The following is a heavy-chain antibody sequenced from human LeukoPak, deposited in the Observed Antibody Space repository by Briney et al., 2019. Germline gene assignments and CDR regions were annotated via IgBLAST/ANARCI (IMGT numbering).Heavy chain of an antibody. CDR3: ATAMRSSSSYPPYYYYYYMDV. Sequence: ASVKVSCKVSGYTLTELSMHWVRQAPGKGLEWMGGFDPEDGETIYAQKFQGRVTMTEDTSTDTAYMELSSLRSEDTAVYYCATAMRSSSSYPPYYYYYYMDVWGKGTTVTVSS. J-gene: IGHJ6*03. CDR2: FDPEDGET. D-gene: IGHD6-6*01. CDR1: GYTLTELS. V-gene: IGHV1-24*01.